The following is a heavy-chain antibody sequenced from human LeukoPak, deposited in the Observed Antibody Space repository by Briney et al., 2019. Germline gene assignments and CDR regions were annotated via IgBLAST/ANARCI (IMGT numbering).Heavy chain of an antibody. V-gene: IGHV1-46*01. CDR1: GYTFTTYY. Sequence: GASVKVSCKTSGYTFTTYYIHWVRQAPGEGLEWMGSIYCSYGSTIYGQKFQGRVTITRDTSTSTVYMDLSGLRSEDTAVYYCARDWELTYWGQGTLVTVSS. J-gene: IGHJ4*02. CDR2: IYCSYGST. CDR3: ARDWELTY. D-gene: IGHD1-7*01.